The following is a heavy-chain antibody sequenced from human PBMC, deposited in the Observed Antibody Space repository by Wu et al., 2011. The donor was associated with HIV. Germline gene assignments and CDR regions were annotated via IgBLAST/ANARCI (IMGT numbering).Heavy chain of an antibody. CDR3: TREVVATYYFDY. CDR1: GGTFSSHA. D-gene: IGHD5-12*01. J-gene: IGHJ4*02. Sequence: QDHLVQSGGEVKKPGSSVKVSCKASGGTFSSHAIYWVRQAPGQGFEWMGRIIPLFGTTNYAQKFQGRVTMTRDTSTSTVYMELSSLRSEDTAVYYCTREVVATYYFDYWGQGTLVTVSS. CDR2: IIPLFGTT. V-gene: IGHV1-69*05.